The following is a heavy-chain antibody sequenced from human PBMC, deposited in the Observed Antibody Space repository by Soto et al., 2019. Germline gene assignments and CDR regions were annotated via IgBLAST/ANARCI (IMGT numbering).Heavy chain of an antibody. CDR1: GFTFSSYG. CDR2: ISYDGSNK. J-gene: IGHJ4*02. V-gene: IGHV3-30*18. Sequence: GGSLRLSCAASGFTFSSYGMHWVRQAPGKGLEWVAVISYDGSNKYYADSVKGRFTISRDNSKNTLYLQMNSLRAEDTAVYYCAKGKGGRYSSSWYGAVDYFDYWGQGTLVTVSS. CDR3: AKGKGGRYSSSWYGAVDYFDY. D-gene: IGHD6-13*01.